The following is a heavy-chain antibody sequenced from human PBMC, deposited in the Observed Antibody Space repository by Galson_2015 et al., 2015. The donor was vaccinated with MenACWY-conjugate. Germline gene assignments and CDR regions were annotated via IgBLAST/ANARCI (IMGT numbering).Heavy chain of an antibody. J-gene: IGHJ5*02. CDR3: AKEPRSSGYFTFDP. Sequence: SLRLSCAASGFTFSTYAMSWVRQAPGKGLEWVSAISGSGGRTYYADSVKGRFTISRDNSKNTLYLQMNSLRAEDTAVYYCAKEPRSSGYFTFDPWGQGTLVTVSS. V-gene: IGHV3-23*01. CDR2: ISGSGGRT. D-gene: IGHD6-19*01. CDR1: GFTFSTYA.